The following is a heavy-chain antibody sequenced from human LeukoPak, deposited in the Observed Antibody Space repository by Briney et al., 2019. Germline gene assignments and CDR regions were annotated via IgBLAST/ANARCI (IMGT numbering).Heavy chain of an antibody. J-gene: IGHJ4*02. D-gene: IGHD3-22*01. Sequence: GASVKVSCKASGGTFSSYAISWVRQAPGQGLEWMGGIIPIFGTANYAQKFQGRVTITADESTSTAYMELSSLRSEDTAVYYCASLRYSSGYCYSGGDYWGQGTLVTVSS. CDR3: ASLRYSSGYCYSGGDY. CDR1: GGTFSSYA. V-gene: IGHV1-69*13. CDR2: IIPIFGTA.